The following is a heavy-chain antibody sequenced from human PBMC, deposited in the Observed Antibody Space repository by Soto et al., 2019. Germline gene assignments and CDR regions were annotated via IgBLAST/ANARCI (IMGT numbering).Heavy chain of an antibody. V-gene: IGHV4-59*01. CDR1: GDSISTDY. D-gene: IGHD2-15*01. Sequence: SETLSLTCTVSGDSISTDYWSWIRQSPGKGLEWIGFIYYGGSTNYNPSLKSRVTISVDTPKNQFSLKLSSVTAADTAVYYCARDYGGSFDYWGQGTLVTVSS. CDR2: IYYGGST. CDR3: ARDYGGSFDY. J-gene: IGHJ4*02.